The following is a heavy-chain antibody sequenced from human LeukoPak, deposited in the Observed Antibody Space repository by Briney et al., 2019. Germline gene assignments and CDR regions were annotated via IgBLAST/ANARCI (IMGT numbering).Heavy chain of an antibody. V-gene: IGHV3-9*01. D-gene: IGHD5-12*01. Sequence: GGSLRLSCAASGFTFDDYAMHWVRQAPGKGLEWVSGISWNRGSIGYADSVKGRFTISRDNAKNSLFLQMNSLRPEDTALYYCAKSGLGGYDWDPPDNWGQETLVTVSS. J-gene: IGHJ4*02. CDR2: ISWNRGSI. CDR1: GFTFDDYA. CDR3: AKSGLGGYDWDPPDN.